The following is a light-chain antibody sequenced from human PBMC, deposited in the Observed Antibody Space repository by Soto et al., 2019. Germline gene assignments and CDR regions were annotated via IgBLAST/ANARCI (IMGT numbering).Light chain of an antibody. V-gene: IGLV1-51*01. CDR1: SSNTGSNS. CDR2: DNN. Sequence: QSVLTQPPSVSAAPGQKVTISCSGSSSNTGSNSVSWYQELPGTAPKLLIYDNNKRSSGLPDRFSGSKSGTSAALVITGLQTGDEADYFCATWDSSLSYVVFGGGTKVTVL. J-gene: IGLJ2*01. CDR3: ATWDSSLSYVV.